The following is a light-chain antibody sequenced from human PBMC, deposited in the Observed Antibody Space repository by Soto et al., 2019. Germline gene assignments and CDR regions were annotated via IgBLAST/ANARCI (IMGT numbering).Light chain of an antibody. Sequence: EIVLTQSPATLSLSPGETATLSCRASQSIGSYLIWYQQKPGQAPRLLISDASNRATGVPARFSGSGSGTDFTLTISSLEPEDFAVFYCQQRANWPITFGQGTRLEIK. J-gene: IGKJ5*01. V-gene: IGKV3-11*01. CDR3: QQRANWPIT. CDR2: DAS. CDR1: QSIGSY.